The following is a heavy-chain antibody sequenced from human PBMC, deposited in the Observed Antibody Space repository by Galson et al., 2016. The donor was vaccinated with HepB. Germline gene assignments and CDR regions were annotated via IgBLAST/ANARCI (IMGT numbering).Heavy chain of an antibody. J-gene: IGHJ4*02. CDR2: ISYDGHQK. V-gene: IGHV3-30*18. CDR1: GMSSSSSG. Sequence: SLRLSCAASGMSSSSSGMHWVRQAPGKGLEWVAVISYDGHQKYYVDPVKGRFIISRDNSKNTVYLQMNSLKTEGTAVYYCANERGSSRSPGYWGQGTLVSVSS. D-gene: IGHD3-10*01. CDR3: ANERGSSRSPGY.